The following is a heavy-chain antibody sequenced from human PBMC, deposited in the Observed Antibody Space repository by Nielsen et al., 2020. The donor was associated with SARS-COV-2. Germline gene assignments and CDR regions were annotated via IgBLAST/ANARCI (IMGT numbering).Heavy chain of an antibody. CDR2: IYSGGST. Sequence: GESLKISCAASGFTVSSNYMSWVRQAPGKGLEWVSVIYSGGSTYYADSVKGRFTISRDNSKNTLYLQMNSLRAEDTAVYYCARLYYDSSGYYHGAFDIWGQGTMVTVSS. J-gene: IGHJ3*02. CDR3: ARLYYDSSGYYHGAFDI. V-gene: IGHV3-53*01. D-gene: IGHD3-22*01. CDR1: GFTVSSNY.